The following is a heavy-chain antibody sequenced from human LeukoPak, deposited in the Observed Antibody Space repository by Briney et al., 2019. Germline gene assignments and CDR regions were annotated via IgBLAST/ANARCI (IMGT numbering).Heavy chain of an antibody. CDR1: GFTFSSYS. CDR3: AGVFDYYDSSGYYRPFDY. V-gene: IGHV3-21*01. Sequence: GGSLRLSCAASGFTFSSYSMNWVRQAPGKGLEWVSSISSSSSYIYYADSVKGRFTISRHNAKNSLYLQMNSLRAEDTAVYYCAGVFDYYDSSGYYRPFDYWGQGTLVTVSS. J-gene: IGHJ4*02. CDR2: ISSSSSYI. D-gene: IGHD3-22*01.